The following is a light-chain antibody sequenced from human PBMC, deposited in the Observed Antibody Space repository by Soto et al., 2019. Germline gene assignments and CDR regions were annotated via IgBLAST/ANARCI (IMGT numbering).Light chain of an antibody. V-gene: IGKV3-20*01. CDR2: GAS. CDR1: QSVSSSY. J-gene: IGKJ3*01. Sequence: EIVLTQSPGTLSLSPGERATLSCRASQSVSSSYLAWYQQKPGQAPRLLIYGASSRATGIPDRFSGSGSGTDSILNIIRLEPEDFVVYYCQQYGSSPLFTLGPGTKVDIK. CDR3: QQYGSSPLFT.